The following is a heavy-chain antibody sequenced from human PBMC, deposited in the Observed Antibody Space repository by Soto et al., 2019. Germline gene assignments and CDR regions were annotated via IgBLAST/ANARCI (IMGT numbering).Heavy chain of an antibody. Sequence: PSETLSLTCTVSGGSISSGGYYWSWIRLHPGKGLEWIGYIYYSGSTYYNPSLKSRVTISVDTSKNQFSLKLSSVTAADTAVYYCARRVNYYYGMDVWGQGTTVTVSS. V-gene: IGHV4-31*03. CDR2: IYYSGST. J-gene: IGHJ6*02. D-gene: IGHD6-13*01. CDR3: ARRVNYYYGMDV. CDR1: GGSISSGGYY.